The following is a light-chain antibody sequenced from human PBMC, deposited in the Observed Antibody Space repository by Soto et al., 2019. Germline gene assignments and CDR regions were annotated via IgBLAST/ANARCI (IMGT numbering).Light chain of an antibody. CDR1: QGISSH. CDR2: AAS. Sequence: QLAQSPSSLSASVGDRVTITCRASQGISSHLAWYQQKPGKAPKLLIYAASTLQTGVPSRFSGGGSGTDFTLTLSSLQPEDFATYYCQQVNSFPSTFGQGTRLEI. CDR3: QQVNSFPST. J-gene: IGKJ5*01. V-gene: IGKV1-9*01.